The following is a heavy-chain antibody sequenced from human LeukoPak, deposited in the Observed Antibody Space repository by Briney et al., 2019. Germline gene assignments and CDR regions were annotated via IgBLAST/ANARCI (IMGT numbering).Heavy chain of an antibody. D-gene: IGHD6-13*01. CDR1: GFTFSIYS. V-gene: IGHV3-21*06. Sequence: GGSVRRSCAASGFTFSIYSVTWLRQAPGKGREWVASISSTSSYIYYADSVRGRFTISRDNAQYLTYLQMNSLRAEDTAVYYCARLDRAGDSNSPVPYYNYCMNGWDKGTTVIVSS. CDR2: ISSTSSYI. CDR3: ARLDRAGDSNSPVPYYNYCMNG. J-gene: IGHJ6*03.